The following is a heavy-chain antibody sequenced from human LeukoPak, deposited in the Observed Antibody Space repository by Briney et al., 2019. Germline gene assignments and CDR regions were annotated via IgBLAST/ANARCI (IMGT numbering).Heavy chain of an antibody. J-gene: IGHJ6*03. Sequence: ASVKVSXKASIYIFSNYGVNWVRQAPGQGLEWMGWISAYHGNTNYAQKFQARVTMTTDASTNTAHLEVRGLRFDDTAVYYCARGFGEAPHYYNYYYMDVWGRGTTVIVSS. CDR3: ARGFGEAPHYYNYYYMDV. CDR1: IYIFSNYG. V-gene: IGHV1-18*01. CDR2: ISAYHGNT. D-gene: IGHD3-10*01.